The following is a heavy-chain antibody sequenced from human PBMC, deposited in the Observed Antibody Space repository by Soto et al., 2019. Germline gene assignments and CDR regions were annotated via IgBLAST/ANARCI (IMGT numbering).Heavy chain of an antibody. D-gene: IGHD3-10*01. V-gene: IGHV4-59*01. CDR1: GGSISSYF. J-gene: IGHJ5*02. CDR2: IYYNGNT. Sequence: SENLSPTCAVSGGSISSYFWSWIRQSPVKGLEWIGYIYYNGNTNYNPSLASRVTISVDTSKNHFSLKLNSVTVADTAVYYCARGGASSRWLDPWGQGTLVTVSS. CDR3: ARGGASSRWLDP.